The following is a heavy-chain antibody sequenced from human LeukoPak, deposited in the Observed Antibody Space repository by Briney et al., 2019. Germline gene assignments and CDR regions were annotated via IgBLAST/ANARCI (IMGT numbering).Heavy chain of an antibody. J-gene: IGHJ4*02. CDR1: EFAFSDAW. V-gene: IGHV3-15*01. CDR2: IISKTDGGTT. CDR3: AKYSSGSFDY. D-gene: IGHD6-19*01. Sequence: GGSLSLSCAASEFAFSDAWMNWVRQAPGKGLEWVGRIISKTDGGTTDYAAPVKGRFTISRDDSKNTLFLQMSSLKTEDTAVYYCAKYSSGSFDYWGQGTLVTVS.